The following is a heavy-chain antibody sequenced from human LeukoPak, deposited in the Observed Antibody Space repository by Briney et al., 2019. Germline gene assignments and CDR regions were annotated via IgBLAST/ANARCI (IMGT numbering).Heavy chain of an antibody. D-gene: IGHD3-22*01. Sequence: SETLSLTCTVSGYSISSGYYWGWIRQPPGKGLEWIGSIYHSGSTYYNPSLKSRVTISVDTSKNQFSLKLSSVTAADTAVYYCARGNYYDSSGHFDYWGQGTLVTVSS. CDR1: GYSISSGYY. CDR2: IYHSGST. CDR3: ARGNYYDSSGHFDY. V-gene: IGHV4-38-2*02. J-gene: IGHJ4*02.